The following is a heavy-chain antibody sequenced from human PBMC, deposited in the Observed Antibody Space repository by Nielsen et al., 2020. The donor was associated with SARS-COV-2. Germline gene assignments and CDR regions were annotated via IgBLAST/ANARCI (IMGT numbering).Heavy chain of an antibody. Sequence: KVSCKGSGYSFTSDWIGWVRQMPGKGLEWMGIIYPGDSDTRYSPSFQGQVTIPADKSISTAYLQWSSLKASDTAMYYCARLSHDYDILTGYYDYWGQGTLVTVSS. J-gene: IGHJ4*02. D-gene: IGHD3-9*01. CDR1: GYSFTSDW. CDR2: IYPGDSDT. CDR3: ARLSHDYDILTGYYDY. V-gene: IGHV5-51*01.